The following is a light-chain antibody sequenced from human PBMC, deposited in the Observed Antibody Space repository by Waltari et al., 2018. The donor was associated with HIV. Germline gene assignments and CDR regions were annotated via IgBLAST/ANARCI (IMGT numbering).Light chain of an antibody. CDR2: DVN. CDR3: AAYAGNNIVI. J-gene: IGLJ2*01. V-gene: IGLV2-8*01. CDR1: SSDIGYFNY. Sequence: QSALTPPPSASGSPGQSGTVSCTGTSSDIGYFNYVSWYQQHPGKAPKLLIYDVNKRPSGVPDRFSASKSGATASLTVSVLLAEDEADYYCAAYAGNNIVIFGGGTKVTV.